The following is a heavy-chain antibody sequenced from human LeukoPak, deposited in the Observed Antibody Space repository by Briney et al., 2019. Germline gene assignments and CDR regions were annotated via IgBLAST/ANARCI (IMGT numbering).Heavy chain of an antibody. V-gene: IGHV4-34*01. D-gene: IGHD6-19*01. J-gene: IGHJ4*02. CDR1: GGSFSGYY. CDR2: INHSGST. CDR3: ARSLSSSSGLDY. Sequence: SSETLSLTCAVYGGSFSGYYWSWIRQPPGKGLEWVGEINHSGSTNYNPSLKSRVTISVDTSKNQFSLKLSSVTAADTAVYYCARSLSSSSGLDYWGQGNLVTVSS.